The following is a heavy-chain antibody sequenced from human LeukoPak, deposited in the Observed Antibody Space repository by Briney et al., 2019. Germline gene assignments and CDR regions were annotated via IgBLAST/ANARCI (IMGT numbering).Heavy chain of an antibody. CDR3: ARLIACSSTSCYGGAFDI. V-gene: IGHV5-51*01. Sequence: GESLKISCKGSGYSFTSYWIGWLRQMPGKGLEWMGIIYPGDSDTRYSPSFQGQVTISADKSISTAYLQWSSLKASDTAMYYCARLIACSSTSCYGGAFDIWGQGTMVTVSS. D-gene: IGHD2-2*01. J-gene: IGHJ3*02. CDR1: GYSFTSYW. CDR2: IYPGDSDT.